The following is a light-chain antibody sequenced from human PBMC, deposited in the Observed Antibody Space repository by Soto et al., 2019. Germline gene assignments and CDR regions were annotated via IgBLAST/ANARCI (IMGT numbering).Light chain of an antibody. V-gene: IGKV3D-15*01. J-gene: IGKJ4*01. Sequence: EIVMTQSPATLSVSPGERAIFSCRASQSVDSKLAWYQQKLGQAPRLLIYDASTRATGIPARFSGSGSGTDFTLTIRSLQSEDFAIYYCQHYYVWNTFGGGTKV. CDR3: QHYYVWNT. CDR1: QSVDSK. CDR2: DAS.